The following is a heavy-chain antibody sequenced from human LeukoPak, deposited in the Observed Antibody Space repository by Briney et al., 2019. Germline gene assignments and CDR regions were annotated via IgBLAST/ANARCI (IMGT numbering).Heavy chain of an antibody. V-gene: IGHV1-69*06. Sequence: SVKVSCKASGYTFTSYDINWVRQAPGQGLEWMGGIIPIFGTANYAQKFQGRVTITADKSTSTAYMELSSLRSEDTAVYYCARGPYYYYMDVWGKGTTVTISS. CDR3: ARGPYYYYMDV. CDR1: GYTFTSYD. J-gene: IGHJ6*03. CDR2: IIPIFGTA.